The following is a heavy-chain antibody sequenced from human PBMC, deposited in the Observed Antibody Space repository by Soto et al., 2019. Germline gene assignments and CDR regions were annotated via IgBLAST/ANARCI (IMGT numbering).Heavy chain of an antibody. D-gene: IGHD1-26*01. Sequence: NPSETLSLTCAVSGGSISSSNWWSWVRQPPGKGLEWIGEIYHSGSTNYNPSLKSRVTISVGKSKNQFSLKLSSVTAADTAVSYCLRVRGWEPGWRWFDPWGQGTLVTVSS. V-gene: IGHV4-4*02. CDR2: IYHSGST. J-gene: IGHJ5*02. CDR1: GGSISSSNW. CDR3: LRVRGWEPGWRWFDP.